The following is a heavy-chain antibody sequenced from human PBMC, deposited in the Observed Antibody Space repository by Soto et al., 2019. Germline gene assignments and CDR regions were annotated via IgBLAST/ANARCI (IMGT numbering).Heavy chain of an antibody. Sequence: SETLSLTCSVSGGSISGSYWSWIRQSPGKGLEWLGYVYYTGSTNYSPSLRSRVSISVDTSKNEFSLRLSSVTAADTAVYFCARSVAVPGAHIDYWGQGTQVPVSS. D-gene: IGHD6-19*01. CDR2: VYYTGST. J-gene: IGHJ4*02. CDR1: GGSISGSY. CDR3: ARSVAVPGAHIDY. V-gene: IGHV4-59*01.